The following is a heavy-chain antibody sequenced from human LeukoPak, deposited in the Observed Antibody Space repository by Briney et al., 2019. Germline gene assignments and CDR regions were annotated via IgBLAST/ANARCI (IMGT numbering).Heavy chain of an antibody. CDR1: GGSISSYY. J-gene: IGHJ6*02. D-gene: IGHD3-10*01. Sequence: PSETLSLTCTVSGGSISSYYWSWIRQPPGKGLEWIGYIYYSGSTNYNPSLKSRVTMSVDTSKNQFSLKLSSVTAADTAVYYCARDQLVDFWSGYPTMVRGVTPLDVWGQGTTVTVSS. V-gene: IGHV4-59*12. CDR2: IYYSGST. CDR3: ARDQLVDFWSGYPTMVRGVTPLDV.